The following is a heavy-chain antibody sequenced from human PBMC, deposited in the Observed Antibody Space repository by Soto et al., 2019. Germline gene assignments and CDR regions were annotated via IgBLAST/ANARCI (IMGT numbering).Heavy chain of an antibody. Sequence: QVQLVESGGGLVKPGGSLRLSCAASGFTFSDYYMRWIRQAPGKGLEWVSYIGGSSTYINYVDAVKGRFTISRDNAKNSLYLQMGRLRAEVTVVYYCARDRIMTRREGMDVWGQGTRVTVSS. CDR2: IGGSSTYI. CDR3: ARDRIMTRREGMDV. J-gene: IGHJ6*02. CDR1: GFTFSDYY. D-gene: IGHD3-16*01. V-gene: IGHV3-11*05.